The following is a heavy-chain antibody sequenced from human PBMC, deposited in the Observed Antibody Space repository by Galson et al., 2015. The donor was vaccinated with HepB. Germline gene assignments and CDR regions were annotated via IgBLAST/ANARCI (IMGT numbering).Heavy chain of an antibody. J-gene: IGHJ4*02. CDR1: GFSLSNARMG. CDR2: IFSNDEK. D-gene: IGHD6-19*01. V-gene: IGHV2-26*01. CDR3: ARIRSTIAVAGHFDY. Sequence: PALVKPTQTLTLTCTVSGFSLSNARMGVSWIRQPPRKALEWLAHIFSNDEKSYSTSLKSRLTISKDTSKSQVVLTMTNMDPVDTATYYCARIRSTIAVAGHFDYWGQGTLVTVSS.